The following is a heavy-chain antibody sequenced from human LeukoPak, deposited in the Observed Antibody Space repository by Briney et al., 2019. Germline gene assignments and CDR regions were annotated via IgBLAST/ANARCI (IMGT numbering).Heavy chain of an antibody. J-gene: IGHJ1*01. CDR3: ATGHRTSWPDYFQH. CDR1: SNTLKIDK. CDR2: ISAYNGNT. D-gene: IGHD2-2*01. Sequence: ASVKVSCKAFSNTLKIDKKRWGLHPGGQATELIRWISAYNGNTKNAQNLQGRVTMTTDTSTTTAYMELRRLKSDDTAVYYSATGHRTSWPDYFQHWGQGTLVTVSS. V-gene: IGHV1-18*04.